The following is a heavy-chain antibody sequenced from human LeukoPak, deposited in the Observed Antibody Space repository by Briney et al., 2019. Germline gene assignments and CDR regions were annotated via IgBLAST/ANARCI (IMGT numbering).Heavy chain of an antibody. Sequence: ASVKVSCKASGYTFTSYGISWVRQAPGQGLEWMGWISAYNGNTNYAQKLQGRVTMTTDTSTSTAYMELRSLRSDDTAVYYCATEGDYYGSGSYYGHGLGAAFDIWGQGTMVTVSS. D-gene: IGHD3-10*01. J-gene: IGHJ3*02. CDR2: ISAYNGNT. CDR3: ATEGDYYGSGSYYGHGLGAAFDI. V-gene: IGHV1-18*01. CDR1: GYTFTSYG.